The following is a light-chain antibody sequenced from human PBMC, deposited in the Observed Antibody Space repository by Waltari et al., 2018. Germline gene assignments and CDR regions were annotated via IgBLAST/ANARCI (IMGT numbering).Light chain of an antibody. J-gene: IGLJ2*01. V-gene: IGLV4-69*01. CDR2: INSDGSH. CDR3: QTWGTGIVV. CDR1: RGHSSYA. Sequence: QLVVTQSPSASASLGASVKLTCTLDRGHSSYAVPWHQQQPNKGPLFLMKINSDGSHRKGDGIPDRFSGSSSGAERSLTISSLQSEDEADYYCQTWGTGIVVFGGGTRLTVL.